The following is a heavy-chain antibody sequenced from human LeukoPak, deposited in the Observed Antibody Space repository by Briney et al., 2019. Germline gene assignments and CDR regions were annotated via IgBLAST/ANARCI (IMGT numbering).Heavy chain of an antibody. CDR3: AGEYEDYFDY. CDR2: IWYDGSNK. CDR1: GFTFSSYG. V-gene: IGHV3-33*08. D-gene: IGHD3-3*01. Sequence: GGSLRLSCGASGFTFSSYGMHWVRQAPGKGLEWVAVIWYDGSNKYYADSVKGRFTISRDNSKNTLYLQMNSLRAEDTAMYYCAGEYEDYFDYWGQGTLVTVPS. J-gene: IGHJ4*02.